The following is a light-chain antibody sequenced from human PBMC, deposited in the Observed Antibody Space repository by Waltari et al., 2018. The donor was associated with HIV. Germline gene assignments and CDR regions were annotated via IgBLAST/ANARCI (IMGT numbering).Light chain of an antibody. V-gene: IGKV3-20*01. J-gene: IGKJ3*01. Sequence: EIVLTQSPGTLSLSPGERATLSCRASESVPSVYLAWYQQKHGQAPRLLIYGASTRATCIPDRFSGSVSGTDFTLTISRLEPEDFAVYYCQQYRSSPLFSFGPGTKVEIK. CDR3: QQYRSSPLFS. CDR2: GAS. CDR1: ESVPSVY.